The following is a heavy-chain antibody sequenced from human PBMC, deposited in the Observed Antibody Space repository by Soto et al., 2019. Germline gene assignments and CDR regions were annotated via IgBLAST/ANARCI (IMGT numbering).Heavy chain of an antibody. CDR3: ARAGYCGPGCYYYFDY. CDR1: GFTFGSYW. D-gene: IGHD2-21*02. V-gene: IGHV3-7*01. J-gene: IGHJ4*02. Sequence: LRLYCAVSGFTFGSYWMNWVRLIPGKGLEWVAYIKPDGSATYYVDSVKGRFTISRDNAKNSLYLQMNSLRVEDTSVYYCARAGYCGPGCYYYFDYWGQGTLVTVSS. CDR2: IKPDGSAT.